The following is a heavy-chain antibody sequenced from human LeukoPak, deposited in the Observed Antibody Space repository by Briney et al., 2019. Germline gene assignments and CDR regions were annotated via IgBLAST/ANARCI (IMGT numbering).Heavy chain of an antibody. Sequence: KPSETLSLTCAVYGGSFSGYYWSWIRQPPGKGLEWMGEINHSGSTNYNPSLRSRVTISVDTSKNQFSLKLSSVTAADTAVYYCARGYCGGDCYPRRDWYFDLWGRGTLVTVSS. CDR3: ARGYCGGDCYPRRDWYFDL. V-gene: IGHV4-34*01. CDR2: INHSGST. CDR1: GGSFSGYY. J-gene: IGHJ2*01. D-gene: IGHD2-21*02.